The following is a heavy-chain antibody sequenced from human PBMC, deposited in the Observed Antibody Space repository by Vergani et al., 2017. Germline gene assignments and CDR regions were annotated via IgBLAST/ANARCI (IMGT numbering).Heavy chain of an antibody. J-gene: IGHJ4*02. D-gene: IGHD1-14*01. V-gene: IGHV4-59*01. Sequence: QVQLQESGPGLVRPSETLSLTCTVSGGSLRGYYWNWIRQTPGEGLEWIGYVEDSGYFNYNPSLKTPVSMSSDTSNNQFSLMLSSVTVADTAEYYCARSIVSRNPPDYFDNWGQGTLVTVSS. CDR3: ARSIVSRNPPDYFDN. CDR1: GGSLRGYY. CDR2: VEDSGYF.